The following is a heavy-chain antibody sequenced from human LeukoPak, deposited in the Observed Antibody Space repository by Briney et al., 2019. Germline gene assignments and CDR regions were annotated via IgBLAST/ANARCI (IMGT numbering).Heavy chain of an antibody. D-gene: IGHD5-24*01. CDR1: GLTFSGSA. CDR3: TRHEFRGGYNSRYFDY. V-gene: IGHV3-73*01. J-gene: IGHJ4*02. CDR2: IRSKANSYAT. Sequence: GGSLRLSCAASGLTFSGSAMHWVRQASGKGLEWVGRIRSKANSYATAYAASVKGRFTISRDDSKNTAYLQMNSLKTEDTAVYYCTRHEFRGGYNSRYFDYWGQGTLVTVSS.